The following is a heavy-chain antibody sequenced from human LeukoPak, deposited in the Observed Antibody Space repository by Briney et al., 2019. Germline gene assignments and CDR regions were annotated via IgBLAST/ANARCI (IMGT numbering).Heavy chain of an antibody. J-gene: IGHJ4*02. V-gene: IGHV4-39*01. CDR3: ARSSQVNSGSLVK. CDR1: GGSISGSSYY. CDR2: IYYTGST. Sequence: SETLSLTCTVSGGSISGSSYYWGWIRQPPGKGLEWIGSIYYTGSTYHNPSLKSRVTISVDTSRNQFSLRLTSLTAADTAVYYCARSSQVNSGSLVKWGQGTLVTASS. D-gene: IGHD5-12*01.